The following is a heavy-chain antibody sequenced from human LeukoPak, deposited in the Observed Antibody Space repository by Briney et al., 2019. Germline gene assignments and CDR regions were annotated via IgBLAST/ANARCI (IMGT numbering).Heavy chain of an antibody. Sequence: SETLSLTCAVHGGSFSGYYWSWIRQPPGKGLEWIGEINHSGSTNYNPSLKSRVTISVDTSKNQFSLKLSSVTAADTAVYYCARAPTWSPGYCFDYWGQGTLVTVSS. CDR3: ARAPTWSPGYCFDY. CDR2: INHSGST. V-gene: IGHV4-34*01. CDR1: GGSFSGYY. D-gene: IGHD2-15*01. J-gene: IGHJ4*02.